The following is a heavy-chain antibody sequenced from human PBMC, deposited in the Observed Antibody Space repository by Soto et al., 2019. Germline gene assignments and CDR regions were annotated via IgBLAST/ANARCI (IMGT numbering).Heavy chain of an antibody. D-gene: IGHD3-16*01. CDR1: GGSISSGGYS. CDR3: ARRGGYKNWFDP. V-gene: IGHV4-30-2*01. CDR2: IYHSGST. Sequence: ASETLSLTCAVSGGSISSGGYSWSWIRQPPGKGLEWIGYIYHSGSTYYNPSLKSRVTISVDRSKNQFSLKLSSVTAADTAVYYCARRGGYKNWFDPWGQGTLVTVS. J-gene: IGHJ5*02.